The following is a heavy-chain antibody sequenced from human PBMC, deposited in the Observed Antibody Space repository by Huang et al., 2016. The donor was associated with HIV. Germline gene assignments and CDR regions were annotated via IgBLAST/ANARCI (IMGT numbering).Heavy chain of an antibody. D-gene: IGHD1-1*01. CDR2: INHSGST. CDR1: GGSFSGYY. J-gene: IGHJ3*02. V-gene: IGHV4-34*01. Sequence: QVQLQQWGAGLLKPSETLSLTCAVYGGSFSGYYWSWIRQSPGKGLEWIGEINHSGSTTSNPSLKSRLTISVDPSKNQFSLKLSSVTAADTAVYYCARERMMSWLDDHDAFDIWGQGTMVTVSS. CDR3: ARERMMSWLDDHDAFDI.